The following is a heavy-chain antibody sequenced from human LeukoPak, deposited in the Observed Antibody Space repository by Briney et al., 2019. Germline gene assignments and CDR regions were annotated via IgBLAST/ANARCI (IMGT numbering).Heavy chain of an antibody. CDR2: ISHSGST. Sequence: SETLSLTCAVYGGSFSGYYWSWIRQPPGKGLEWIGEISHSGSTNYNPSLKSRVTISVDTSKNQFSLKLSSVTAADTAVYYCARGDVGYCSSTSCHYFDYWGQGTLVTVSS. J-gene: IGHJ4*02. CDR1: GGSFSGYY. CDR3: ARGDVGYCSSTSCHYFDY. D-gene: IGHD2-2*01. V-gene: IGHV4-34*01.